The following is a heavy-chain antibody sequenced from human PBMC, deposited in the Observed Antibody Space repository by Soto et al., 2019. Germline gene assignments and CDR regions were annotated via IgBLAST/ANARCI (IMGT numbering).Heavy chain of an antibody. CDR3: ARSRGGVVAP. D-gene: IGHD2-15*01. J-gene: IGHJ5*02. V-gene: IGHV4-59*01. CDR2: IYYSGST. CDR1: GGSISSYY. Sequence: QVQLQESGPGLVKPSETLSLTCTVSGGSISSYYWSWIRQPPGKGLEWIGYIYYSGSTNYNPSLKSRVTISVDTSKNQFSLKLSSVTAADTAVYYCARSRGGVVAPWCQGTLVTVSS.